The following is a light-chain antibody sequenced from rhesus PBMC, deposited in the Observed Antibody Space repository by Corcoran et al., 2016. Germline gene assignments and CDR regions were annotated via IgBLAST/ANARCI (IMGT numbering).Light chain of an antibody. CDR2: GAS. V-gene: IGKV3-24*04. J-gene: IGKJ1*01. CDR3: QQSSNLWT. Sequence: ETVVTQSPATLSLSPGERATLSCRASQSVGSYLAWYQQTPRQAPRLLIYGASSRATGIPDRGSGSASVTDFTLTISSRGPEDVGVYYCQQSSNLWTFGQGTKVEIK. CDR1: QSVGSY.